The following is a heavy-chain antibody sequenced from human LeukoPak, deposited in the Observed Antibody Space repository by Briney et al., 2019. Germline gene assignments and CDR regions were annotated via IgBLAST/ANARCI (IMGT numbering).Heavy chain of an antibody. J-gene: IGHJ4*02. V-gene: IGHV3-21*01. Sequence: GGSLRLSCAASGFTFSTYYMNWVRQAPGKGLEWVSFITGSSSYIYYTDSVKGRFTISRDNAKNSLYLQMNSLRAEDTAVYYCAKDRNYVGTLDYWGQGTLVTVSS. CDR2: ITGSSSYI. D-gene: IGHD3-10*02. CDR1: GFTFSTYY. CDR3: AKDRNYVGTLDY.